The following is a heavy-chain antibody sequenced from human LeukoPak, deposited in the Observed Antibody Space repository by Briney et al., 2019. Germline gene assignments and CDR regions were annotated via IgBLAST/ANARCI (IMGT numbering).Heavy chain of an antibody. CDR1: GGSISSYY. CDR3: ARARIAAELDY. D-gene: IGHD6-6*01. CDR2: IYYSGST. J-gene: IGHJ4*02. Sequence: SETLSLTCTVSGGSISSYYWSWIRQPPGKGLEWIGNIYYSGSTNYNPSLKSRVTISVDTSKNQFSLKLSSVTAADTAVYYCARARIAAELDYWGQGTLVTVSS. V-gene: IGHV4-59*01.